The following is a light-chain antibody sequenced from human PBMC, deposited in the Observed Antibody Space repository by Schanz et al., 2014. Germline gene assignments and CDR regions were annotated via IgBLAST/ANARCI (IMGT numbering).Light chain of an antibody. CDR2: RNN. Sequence: QSVLTQPPSASGTPGQRVTISCSGSSSNIGSNYVYWYQQLPGTAPKLLIYRNNQRPSGVPDRFSGSKSGTSASLAISGLRSEDEDDYYCQSYDSSLSVRVFGGGTKLTVL. CDR1: SSNIGSNY. V-gene: IGLV1-47*01. CDR3: QSYDSSLSVRV. J-gene: IGLJ3*02.